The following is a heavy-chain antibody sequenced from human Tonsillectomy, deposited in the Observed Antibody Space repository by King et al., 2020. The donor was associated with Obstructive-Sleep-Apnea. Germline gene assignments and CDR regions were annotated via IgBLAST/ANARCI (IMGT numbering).Heavy chain of an antibody. CDR3: ARDLHGFIAARGKGGYYYGMDV. D-gene: IGHD6-13*01. Sequence: QLQESGPGLVKPSETLSLTCTVSGGSISSYYWSWIRQPPGKGLEWIGYIYYSGSTNYNPSLKSRVTISVDTSKNQFSLKLSSVTAADTAVYYCARDLHGFIAARGKGGYYYGMDVWGQGTTVTVSS. CDR2: IYYSGST. CDR1: GGSISSYY. V-gene: IGHV4-59*01. J-gene: IGHJ6*02.